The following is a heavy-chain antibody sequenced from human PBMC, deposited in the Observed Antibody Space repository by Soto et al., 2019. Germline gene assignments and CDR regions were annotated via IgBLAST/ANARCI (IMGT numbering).Heavy chain of an antibody. D-gene: IGHD3-22*01. CDR3: ARAGYYYDSIGCDY. Sequence: EVQLVESGGGLVQPGGSLRLSCAASGFTFSSYSMNWVRQAPGKGLEWVSYISSSSSTIYYADSVKGRFTISRDNAKNSLYLKMRRRREEDTAVYYCARAGYYYDSIGCDYWGQGTLVTVSS. CDR1: GFTFSSYS. J-gene: IGHJ4*02. CDR2: ISSSSSTI. V-gene: IGHV3-48*02.